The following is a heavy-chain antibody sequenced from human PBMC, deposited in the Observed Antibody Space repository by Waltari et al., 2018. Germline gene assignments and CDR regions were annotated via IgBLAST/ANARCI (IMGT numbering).Heavy chain of an antibody. V-gene: IGHV4-34*01. CDR3: VRGLLGDAFDV. CDR1: GGSFPNYY. D-gene: IGHD7-27*01. CDR2: IHHSGNS. J-gene: IGHJ3*01. Sequence: QVQLQQWGAGLLTTSETLSPTCAVSGGSFPNYYWNVIRQPPGKGLEWIGEIHHSGNSNYNPSLKSRVTMSVDTSKNQFSLNLNSVTATDTAVYYCVRGLLGDAFDVWGRGTMVTVSS.